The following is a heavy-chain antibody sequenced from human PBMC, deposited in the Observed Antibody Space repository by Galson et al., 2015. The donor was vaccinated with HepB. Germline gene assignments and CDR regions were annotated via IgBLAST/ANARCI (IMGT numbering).Heavy chain of an antibody. D-gene: IGHD2-15*01. CDR3: AKVNARRCSGGTCFPYYFDY. CDR2: ISYDGTTE. V-gene: IGHV3-30*18. Sequence: SLRLSCAASGFTFSSYAMHWVRQAPGKGLEWVAFISYDGTTEVYADSVRGRFTISRDNSKNTLFLQMNSLRAEDTAVYYCAKVNARRCSGGTCFPYYFDYWGQGTLVTVSS. J-gene: IGHJ4*02. CDR1: GFTFSSYA.